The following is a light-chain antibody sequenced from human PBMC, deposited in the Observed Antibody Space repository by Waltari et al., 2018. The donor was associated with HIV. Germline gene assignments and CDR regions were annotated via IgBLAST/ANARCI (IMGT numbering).Light chain of an antibody. V-gene: IGLV2-14*03. CDR3: SSYTASSTLDVV. Sequence: QSALTQAASVSGSPGQSLTISCTGSSSDIGAYHYVSWYQQHPDKVPKLVIYEVSNRPSGISNRFSGSKSGNTASLTISGLQADDEASYYCSSYTASSTLDVVFGGGTRLTVL. CDR1: SSDIGAYHY. J-gene: IGLJ2*01. CDR2: EVS.